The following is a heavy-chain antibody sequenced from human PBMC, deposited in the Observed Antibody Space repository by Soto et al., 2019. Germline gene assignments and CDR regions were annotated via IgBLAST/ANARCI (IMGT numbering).Heavy chain of an antibody. J-gene: IGHJ4*02. Sequence: PGGSLRLSCAASGFTFSSYSMNWVRQAPGKGLEWVSSISSSSSYIYYADSVKGRFTISRDNAKNSLYLQMNSLRAEDTAVYYCARSYQLLWGFDYWGQGTLVTVSS. CDR3: ARSYQLLWGFDY. CDR1: GFTFSSYS. CDR2: ISSSSSYI. V-gene: IGHV3-21*01. D-gene: IGHD2-2*01.